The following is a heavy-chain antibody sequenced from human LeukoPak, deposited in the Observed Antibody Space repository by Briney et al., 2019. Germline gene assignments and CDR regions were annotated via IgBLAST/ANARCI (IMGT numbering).Heavy chain of an antibody. CDR1: GFTFSSYG. CDR3: AKDVDPFGSGSYVEGFDY. J-gene: IGHJ4*02. CDR2: ISFDASNK. D-gene: IGHD3-10*01. Sequence: PGGSLRLSRAASGFTFSSYGMHWVRQAPGKGLEWVAVISFDASNKYYADSVKGRFTISRDNSKNTLYLQMNSLRAEDAAVYYCAKDVDPFGSGSYVEGFDYWGQGTLVTVSS. V-gene: IGHV3-30*18.